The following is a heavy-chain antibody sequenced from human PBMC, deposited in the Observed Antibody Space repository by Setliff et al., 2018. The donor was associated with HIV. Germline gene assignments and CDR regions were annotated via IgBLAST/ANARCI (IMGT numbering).Heavy chain of an antibody. CDR1: GYTFRSYG. D-gene: IGHD6-19*01. CDR2: ISPNSGDT. Sequence: ASVKVSCKASGYTFRSYGISWVRQAPGQGLEWVGWISPNSGDTDYIQKFQGRVTLTTDTSTNTAYMELRSLRPDDTAIYYCARGGQQWLPYYYYYMDVWGEGTRSPSP. J-gene: IGHJ6*03. V-gene: IGHV1-18*01. CDR3: ARGGQQWLPYYYYYMDV.